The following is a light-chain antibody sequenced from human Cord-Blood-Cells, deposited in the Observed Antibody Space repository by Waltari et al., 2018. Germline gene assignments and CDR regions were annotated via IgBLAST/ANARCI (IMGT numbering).Light chain of an antibody. V-gene: IGLV2-8*01. Sequence: QSALTQPPYASGSPGQSVTISCTGTSSDVGGYNYVSWYQQHPGKAPKLMIYEFSKRPSGIPDRFSGSKSGNTASLTVSGLQAEDEADYYCSSYAGSNNYVVFGGGTKLTVL. CDR1: SSDVGGYNY. CDR3: SSYAGSNNYVV. CDR2: EFS. J-gene: IGLJ2*01.